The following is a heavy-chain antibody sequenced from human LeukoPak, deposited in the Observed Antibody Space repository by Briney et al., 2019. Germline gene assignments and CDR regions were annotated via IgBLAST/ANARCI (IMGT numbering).Heavy chain of an antibody. CDR2: IYYSGST. J-gene: IGHJ4*02. CDR3: ARHGGSDSAPNDY. D-gene: IGHD2-21*02. Sequence: SETLSLTCTVSGGSISSSSYYWGWIRQPPGKGLEWIGTIYYSGSTYYNPSLRSRVTISADTSKNQFSLKLTSVTAADTAVYYCARHGGSDSAPNDYWGQGTLVTVSS. CDR1: GGSISSSSYY. V-gene: IGHV4-39*01.